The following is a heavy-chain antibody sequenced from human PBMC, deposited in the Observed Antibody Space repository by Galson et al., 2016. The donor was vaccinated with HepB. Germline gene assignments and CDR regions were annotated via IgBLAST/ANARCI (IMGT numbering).Heavy chain of an antibody. CDR3: GGRLVPGARDRANDHYHYYGLDV. CDR1: GGTFSSHA. CDR2: IIPILGII. Sequence: SVKVSCKASGGTFSSHAISWVRQASGQGLEWMGGIIPILGIINFAQKFQGRVTIIADKSTTTVYMELSSLRLDDTAVYYCGGRLVPGARDRANDHYHYYGLDVWGQGTTVTVSS. J-gene: IGHJ6*02. V-gene: IGHV1-69*10. D-gene: IGHD1-1*01.